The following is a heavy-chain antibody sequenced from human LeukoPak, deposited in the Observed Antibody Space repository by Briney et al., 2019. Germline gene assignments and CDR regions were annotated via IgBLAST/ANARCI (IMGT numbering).Heavy chain of an antibody. CDR3: ARNNGMDV. Sequence: GGSLRLSRAASGFALSSHWMTWGRQVAGRGPEWVANVNRDGSETYYLDSVKGRFTISKDNAKNSLYLQMNSLRAEDTALYHCARNNGMDVWGQGTTVIVSS. V-gene: IGHV3-7*03. CDR1: GFALSSHW. CDR2: VNRDGSET. J-gene: IGHJ6*02.